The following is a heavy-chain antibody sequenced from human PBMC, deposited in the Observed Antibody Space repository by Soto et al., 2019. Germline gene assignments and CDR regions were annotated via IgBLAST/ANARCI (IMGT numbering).Heavy chain of an antibody. Sequence: QVQLVQSGAEVKKPGSSVKVSCKASGCTFSSYAISWVRQAPGQGLEWMGGIIPIFGTANYAQKFQGRVTITADEYKSTAYMELSSRRDEDTAVYYCARGTTSRGCYNWEFDYWGQGTLVTVSS. J-gene: IGHJ4*02. CDR2: IIPIFGTA. CDR3: ARGTTSRGCYNWEFDY. CDR1: GCTFSSYA. V-gene: IGHV1-69*12. D-gene: IGHD1-1*01.